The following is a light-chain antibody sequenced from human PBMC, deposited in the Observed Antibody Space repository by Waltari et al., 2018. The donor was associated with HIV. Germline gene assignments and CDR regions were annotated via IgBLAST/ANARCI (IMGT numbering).Light chain of an antibody. CDR2: TAS. CDR3: QKYNTAPLT. V-gene: IGKV1-27*01. CDR1: QGISNY. J-gene: IGKJ4*01. Sequence: DIQMTQSPSSLSASVGDRVTITCRASQGISNYLAWYQQKPGKVPKLLIYTASTLQSGVPSRFGGGGAGADFTLTHSSLQPEDVATYYGQKYNTAPLTVGGGTKVEIK.